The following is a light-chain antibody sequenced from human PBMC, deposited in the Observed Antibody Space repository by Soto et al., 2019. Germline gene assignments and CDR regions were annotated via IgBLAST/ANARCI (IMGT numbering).Light chain of an antibody. CDR3: SSYTSSTSYV. CDR2: DVT. V-gene: IGLV2-14*01. J-gene: IGLJ1*01. Sequence: QSVLTQPASVSGSPGQSITISCTGTSSDVGGYSYVSWYQQHPGKAPKLMIYDVTNRPSGVSNRFSGSKSGNTASLTISGLQAEDEASYYCSSYTSSTSYVFGTGTKLTVL. CDR1: SSDVGGYSY.